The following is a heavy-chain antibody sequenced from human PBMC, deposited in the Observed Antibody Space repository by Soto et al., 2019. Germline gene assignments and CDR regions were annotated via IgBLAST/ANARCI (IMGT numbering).Heavy chain of an antibody. CDR1: GPIFSSYG. J-gene: IGHJ4*02. V-gene: IGHV3-21*01. Sequence: EVQLVESGGGLVKPGGSLRLSCVASGPIFSSYGMNWLRQAPGKGLEWVSSIDSSGRYIYYADSLQGRFTISRDNAKNSMYRQMNSLRVEDTARYFCASEESAGSSTSDWGQGTLVTVSS. CDR3: ASEESAGSSTSD. CDR2: IDSSGRYI. D-gene: IGHD2-2*01.